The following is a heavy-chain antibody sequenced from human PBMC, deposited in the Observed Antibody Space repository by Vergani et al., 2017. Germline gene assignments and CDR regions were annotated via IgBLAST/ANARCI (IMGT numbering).Heavy chain of an antibody. D-gene: IGHD3-10*01. CDR2: IYSGGST. V-gene: IGHV3-53*04. CDR3: ARDRGHGGSWYYYGMDV. CDR1: GFTVSSNY. J-gene: IGHJ6*02. Sequence: EVQLVESGGGLVQPGGSLRLSCAASGFTVSSNYMSWVRQAPGKGLEWVSVIYSGGSTYYADSVKGRFTISRHNSKNTLYLQMNSLRAEDTAVYYCARDRGHGGSWYYYGMDVWGQGTTVTVSS.